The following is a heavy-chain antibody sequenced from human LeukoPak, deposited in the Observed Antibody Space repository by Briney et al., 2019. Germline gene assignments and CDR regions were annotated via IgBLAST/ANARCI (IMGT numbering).Heavy chain of an antibody. CDR1: GYSISSGYY. CDR2: IYHSGST. D-gene: IGHD3-22*01. Sequence: PSETLSLTCTVSGYSISSGYYWGWIRQPPGKGLEWIGSIYHSGSTYYNPSLKSRVTISVDTSKNQFSLKLGSVTAADTAVYYCAKFYDDSGYYGRYFDYWGQGTLVTVSS. V-gene: IGHV4-38-2*02. J-gene: IGHJ4*02. CDR3: AKFYDDSGYYGRYFDY.